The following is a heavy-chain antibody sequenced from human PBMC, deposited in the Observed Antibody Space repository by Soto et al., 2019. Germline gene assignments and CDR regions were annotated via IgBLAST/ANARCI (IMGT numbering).Heavy chain of an antibody. J-gene: IGHJ4*02. D-gene: IGHD3-10*01. Sequence: PSETLSLTCTVSGGSISSGGYYWSWIRQHPGKGLEWIGYIYYSGSTYYNPSLKSRVTISVDTSKNQFSLKLSSVTAADTAVYYCASHYGSGSYLRSGSYYFDYWGKGTLVTVAS. CDR1: GGSISSGGYY. V-gene: IGHV4-31*03. CDR2: IYYSGST. CDR3: ASHYGSGSYLRSGSYYFDY.